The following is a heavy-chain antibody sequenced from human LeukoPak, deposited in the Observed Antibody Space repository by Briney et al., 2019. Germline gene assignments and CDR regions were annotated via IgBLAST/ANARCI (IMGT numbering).Heavy chain of an antibody. V-gene: IGHV3-20*04. CDR3: ARAPISGSYSQYFYMDV. CDR2: ITWNSDIK. D-gene: IGHD3-10*01. Sequence: GGSLRLSCAASGFTVSNNYMSWVRQAPGKGLEWVSGITWNSDIKAYADAVKGRFTVSRDNAKNSLYLQMNSLRSDDTALYYCARAPISGSYSQYFYMDVWGKGTTVTISS. J-gene: IGHJ6*03. CDR1: GFTVSNNY.